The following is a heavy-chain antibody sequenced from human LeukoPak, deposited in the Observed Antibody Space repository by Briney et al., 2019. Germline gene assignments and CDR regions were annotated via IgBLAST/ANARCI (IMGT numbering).Heavy chain of an antibody. CDR3: ARRNSGSYSRGFDY. Sequence: GGSLRLSCAASGFTFSRSAMNWVRQAPGKGLEWVSTITDDGSSTYFADSVKGRFTISRDNSKNMLHLQMNSLRAEDTTAYYCARRNSGSYSRGFDYWGQGTLVTVSS. V-gene: IGHV3-23*01. D-gene: IGHD1-26*01. J-gene: IGHJ4*02. CDR1: GFTFSRSA. CDR2: ITDDGSST.